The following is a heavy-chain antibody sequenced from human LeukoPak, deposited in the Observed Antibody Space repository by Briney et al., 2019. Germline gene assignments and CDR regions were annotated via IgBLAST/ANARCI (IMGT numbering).Heavy chain of an antibody. CDR3: ARDNRNYYDILTGYRY. CDR1: GHTFTNYG. CDR2: ISAYNGNT. V-gene: IGHV1-18*01. J-gene: IGHJ4*02. Sequence: ASVKVSCKASGHTFTNYGISWVRQAPGQGLEWMGWISAYNGNTNYAQKLQGRVTMTTDTSTSTAYMELRSLRSDDTAVYYCARDNRNYYDILTGYRYWGQGTLVTVSS. D-gene: IGHD3-9*01.